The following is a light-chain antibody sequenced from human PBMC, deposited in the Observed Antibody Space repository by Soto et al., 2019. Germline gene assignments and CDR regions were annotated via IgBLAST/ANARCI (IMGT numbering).Light chain of an antibody. CDR2: LNSDGSH. V-gene: IGLV4-69*01. CDR1: SGHNSYA. CDR3: QTWGTGIQV. J-gene: IGLJ1*01. Sequence: VLTQSPSASASLGASVKLTCTLSSGHNSYAIAWHQQQPEKGPRYLMKLNSDGSHSKGDGIPDRFSGSSSGAERYLTISSLQSEDEADYYCQTWGTGIQVFGTGTKLTVL.